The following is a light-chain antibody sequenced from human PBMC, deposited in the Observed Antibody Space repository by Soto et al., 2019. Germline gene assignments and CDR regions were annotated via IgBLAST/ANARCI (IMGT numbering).Light chain of an antibody. CDR1: QSVSSY. CDR3: QQRINWPPLA. CDR2: DAS. Sequence: EIVLTQSPATLSLSPGERATLSCRASQSVSSYLAWYQQKPGQAPRLLIYDASNRATGIPARFSGSGSGTDCTLTLSSLEPEDFSFYYCQQRINWPPLAFGGGTKVDI. J-gene: IGKJ4*01. V-gene: IGKV3-11*01.